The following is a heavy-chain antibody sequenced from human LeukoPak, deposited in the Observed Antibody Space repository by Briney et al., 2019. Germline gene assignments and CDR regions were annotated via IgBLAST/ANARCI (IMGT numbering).Heavy chain of an antibody. CDR3: ASGDYALSAFDI. D-gene: IGHD2-2*01. V-gene: IGHV4-4*07. CDR2: IYTSGST. CDR1: GGSISSYY. J-gene: IGHJ3*02. Sequence: SETLSLTCTVSGGSISSYYWSWIRQPAGKGLEWIGRIYTSGSTNYNPSLKSRVTMSVDTSKNQFSLKLSSVTAADTAVYYCASGDYALSAFDIWGQGTMVTVSS.